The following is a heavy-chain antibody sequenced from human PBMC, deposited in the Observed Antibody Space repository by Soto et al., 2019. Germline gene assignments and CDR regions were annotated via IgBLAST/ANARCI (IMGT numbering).Heavy chain of an antibody. CDR1: GYTFTSYG. CDR2: ISAYNGNT. CDR3: ARGVGYYDSSGYFLLFDP. J-gene: IGHJ5*02. V-gene: IGHV1-18*01. D-gene: IGHD3-22*01. Sequence: ASVKVSCKASGYTFTSYGISWVRQAPGQGLEWMGWISAYNGNTNYAQKLQGRVTMTTDTSTSTAYMELRSLRSDDTAVYYCARGVGYYDSSGYFLLFDPWGQGTLVTVSS.